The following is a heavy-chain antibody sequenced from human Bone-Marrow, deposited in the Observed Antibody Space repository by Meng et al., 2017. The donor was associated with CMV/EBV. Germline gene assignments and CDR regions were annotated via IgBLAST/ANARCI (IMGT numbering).Heavy chain of an antibody. V-gene: IGHV1-46*01. CDR1: GYTFTSYY. CDR2: INPSGGST. Sequence: ASVKVSCKASGYTFTSYYMHWVRQAPGQGLEWMGIINPSGGSTSYAQKFQGRVTMTRDTSTSTVYMELSSLRAEDTAVYYCARVNQLLLSYYYYGMDVWGQWNTVT. J-gene: IGHJ6*02. CDR3: ARVNQLLLSYYYYGMDV. D-gene: IGHD2-2*01.